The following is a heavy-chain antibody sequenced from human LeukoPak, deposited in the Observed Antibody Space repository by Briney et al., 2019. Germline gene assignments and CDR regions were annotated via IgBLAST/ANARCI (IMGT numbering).Heavy chain of an antibody. J-gene: IGHJ2*01. D-gene: IGHD6-19*01. V-gene: IGHV4-61*02. CDR2: IYTSGST. CDR3: ARGASIAVAGPAWYFDL. CDR1: GGSISSGSYY. Sequence: PSETLSLTCTVSGGSISSGSYYWSWIRQPAGKGLEWIGRIYTSGSTNYNPSLKSRVTISVDTSKNQFSLKLSSVTAADTAVYYCARGASIAVAGPAWYFDLWGRGTLVTVSS.